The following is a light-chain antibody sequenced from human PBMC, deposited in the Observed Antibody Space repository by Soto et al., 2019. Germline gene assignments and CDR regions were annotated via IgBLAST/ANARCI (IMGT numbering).Light chain of an antibody. Sequence: EIVMTQSPATLSVSPGERVTLPCRASQTILSNLAWYQQKPGQAPRLLIYGASTRATGIPARFSGSGSGTEFTLTISGLQSEDFAVYYCQQYNNWPITFGQGTRLEIK. CDR3: QQYNNWPIT. J-gene: IGKJ5*01. CDR2: GAS. CDR1: QTILSN. V-gene: IGKV3-15*01.